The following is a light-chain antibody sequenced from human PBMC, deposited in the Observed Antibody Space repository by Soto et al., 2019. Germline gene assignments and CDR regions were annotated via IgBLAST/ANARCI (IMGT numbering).Light chain of an antibody. J-gene: IGKJ3*01. CDR3: QQYSGYPFT. CDR2: KAS. CDR1: QSISSW. V-gene: IGKV1-5*03. Sequence: DIKMTQSPSTLSASVEDRVTITCRASQSISSWLAWYQQKPGKAPKLLIYKASSLESGVPSRFSGSGSGTEFTLTISSLQSDDFATYFCQQYSGYPFTFGPGNKVDIK.